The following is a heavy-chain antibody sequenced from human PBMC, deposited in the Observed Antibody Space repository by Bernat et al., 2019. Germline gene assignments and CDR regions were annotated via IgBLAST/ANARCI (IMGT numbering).Heavy chain of an antibody. CDR2: ISYDGSNK. Sequence: VQVLEFGGGLVQPGGSLRLSCAASGFTFSSYGMHWVRQAPGKGLEWVAVISYDGSNKYYADSVKGRFTISRDNSKNTLYLQMNSLRAEDTAVYYCAKDPHSGTNGGARFDYWGQGTLVTVSS. CDR3: AKDPHSGTNGGARFDY. J-gene: IGHJ4*02. D-gene: IGHD1-26*01. CDR1: GFTFSSYG. V-gene: IGHV3-30*18.